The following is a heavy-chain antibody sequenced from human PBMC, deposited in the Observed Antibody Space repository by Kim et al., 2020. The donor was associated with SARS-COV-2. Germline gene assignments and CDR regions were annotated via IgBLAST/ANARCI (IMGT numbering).Heavy chain of an antibody. CDR1: GFSFSTYA. CDR3: AKERGHREPLDH. Sequence: GGSLRLSCAASGFSFSTYAIHWVRQAPVQGLQWVAVISYDGSAKYYADSVKGRFTISRDNSKNTLYLQMNSLRPEDTAVYFCAKERGHREPLDHWGQGTLVTVSS. J-gene: IGHJ4*02. V-gene: IGHV3-30*18. CDR2: ISYDGSAK. D-gene: IGHD1-26*01.